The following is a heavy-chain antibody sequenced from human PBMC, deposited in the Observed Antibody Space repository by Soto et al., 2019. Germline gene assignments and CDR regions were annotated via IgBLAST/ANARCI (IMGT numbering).Heavy chain of an antibody. D-gene: IGHD3-10*01. J-gene: IGHJ6*03. Sequence: GESLKISCKGSGYSFTSYWIGWVRQMPGKGLEWMGIIYPGDSDTRYSPSFQGQVTISADKSISTAYLQWSSLKASDTAMYYCARQGITMVRGVTYYYMDVWGKGTTVTVSS. CDR1: GYSFTSYW. CDR3: ARQGITMVRGVTYYYMDV. CDR2: IYPGDSDT. V-gene: IGHV5-51*01.